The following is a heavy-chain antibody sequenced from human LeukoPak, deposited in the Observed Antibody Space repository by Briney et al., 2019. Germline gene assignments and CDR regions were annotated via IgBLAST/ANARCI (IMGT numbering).Heavy chain of an antibody. CDR3: ARGGFTTMVRGVIITLDAFDI. J-gene: IGHJ3*02. CDR2: INPGGGST. Sequence: GASVTVSCKASGYSFTNYYLHWVRQAPGQGFEWMGIINPGGGSTTYAQKFQGRVTMTRDTSTSTVYMELSSLRSEDTAVYYCARGGFTTMVRGVIITLDAFDIWGQGTMVTVSS. D-gene: IGHD3-10*01. CDR1: GYSFTNYY. V-gene: IGHV1-46*01.